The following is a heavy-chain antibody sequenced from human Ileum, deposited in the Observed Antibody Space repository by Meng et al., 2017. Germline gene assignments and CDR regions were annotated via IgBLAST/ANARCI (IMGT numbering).Heavy chain of an antibody. Sequence: QVQLQESGPGLVKPSQTLSLNCTVSGGSISSSSHCCDWIRQPPGKGLEWIGSICYSGNTYYNPSLKSRVSMSVDTSKKQISLKLNSVTAADTAVYYCARRTGEVDLLDYWGQGTLVTVSS. CDR3: ARRTGEVDLLDY. CDR1: GGSISSSSHC. J-gene: IGHJ4*02. CDR2: ICYSGNT. D-gene: IGHD7-27*01. V-gene: IGHV4-39*01.